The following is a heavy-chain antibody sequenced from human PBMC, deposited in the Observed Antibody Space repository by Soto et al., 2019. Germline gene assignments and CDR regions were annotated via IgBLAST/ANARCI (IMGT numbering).Heavy chain of an antibody. CDR3: ARDFTDSSGPTLGMDV. V-gene: IGHV4-31*03. Sequence: QVQLQESGPGLVKPSQTLSLTCTVSGGSISSGGYYWSWMRQHPGKGLEWIGYMYHSGSNYYNPSLKSRVTRSVDTSKKQFSLRLRSVNAADTAVYYCARDFTDSSGPTLGMDVWGQGTTVTVSS. CDR2: MYHSGSN. J-gene: IGHJ6*02. CDR1: GGSISSGGYY. D-gene: IGHD6-19*01.